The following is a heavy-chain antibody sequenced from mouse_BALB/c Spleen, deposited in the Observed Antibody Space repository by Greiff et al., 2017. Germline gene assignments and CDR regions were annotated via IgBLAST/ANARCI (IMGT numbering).Heavy chain of an antibody. CDR1: GFTFSDYG. J-gene: IGHJ2*01. V-gene: IGHV5-15*02. Sequence: EVKLMESGGGLVQPGGSRKLSCAASGFTFSDYGMAWVRQAPGKGPEWVAFISNLAYSIYYADTVTGRFTISRENAKNTLYLEMSSLRSEDTAMYYCARGGNFDYWGQGTTLTVSS. CDR2: ISNLAYSI. CDR3: ARGGNFDY. D-gene: IGHD1-1*02.